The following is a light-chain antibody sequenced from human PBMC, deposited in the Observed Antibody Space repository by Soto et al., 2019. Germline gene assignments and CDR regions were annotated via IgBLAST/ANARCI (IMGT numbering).Light chain of an antibody. V-gene: IGLV1-44*01. CDR1: SSNIGSNT. CDR3: AAWDDSMNGFYV. CDR2: SNN. Sequence: QSVLTQPPSASGTPGQGVTISCSGGSSNIGSNTVNWYQQLPGTAPKLLIYSNNQRPSGVPDRFSGSKSGTSASLAISGLQSEVEADYYCAAWDDSMNGFYVFGTGTKVTVL. J-gene: IGLJ1*01.